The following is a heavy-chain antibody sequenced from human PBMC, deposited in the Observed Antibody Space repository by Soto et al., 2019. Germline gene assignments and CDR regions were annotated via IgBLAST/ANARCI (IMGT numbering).Heavy chain of an antibody. Sequence: ASVKVACKVSGYTFTSYGISWVRQAPGQGLEWMGCISAYNGNTNYAQKRKGRVTLTTARSTSTAYMELRSLRSDDTAVYYCARDRAAIAVADQGWFDPWGQGTLVTVSS. CDR1: GYTFTSYG. D-gene: IGHD6-19*01. V-gene: IGHV1-18*04. CDR3: ARDRAAIAVADQGWFDP. J-gene: IGHJ5*02. CDR2: ISAYNGNT.